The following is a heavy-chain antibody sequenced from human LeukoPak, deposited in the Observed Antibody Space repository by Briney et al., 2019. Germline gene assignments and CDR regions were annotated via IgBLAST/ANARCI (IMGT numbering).Heavy chain of an antibody. CDR2: ISGSGDGT. Sequence: QAGGSLRLSCLGSGFTFSSQGMSWVRHTPGKGLERVSGISGSGDGTFYAHSVQGRFTISRDNSKNTLFLQMNSLRAEDTAVYYCARASWISTADAVSWGQGTQVTVSS. J-gene: IGHJ5*02. CDR1: GFTFSSQG. V-gene: IGHV3-23*01. D-gene: IGHD2-2*03. CDR3: ARASWISTADAVS.